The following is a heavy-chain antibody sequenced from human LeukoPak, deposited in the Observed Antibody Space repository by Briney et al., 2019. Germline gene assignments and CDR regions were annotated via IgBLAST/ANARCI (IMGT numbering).Heavy chain of an antibody. J-gene: IGHJ4*02. CDR1: GFTFSSYW. CDR3: ARGARGDYFDY. Sequence: PGGSLRLSCAASGFTFSSYWMHWVRQAPGKGLVWVSRINSDGSSTSYADSVKGRFTISRDNAKNTLYLQMNSLRAEDTAVYYCARGARGDYFDYWGQGTLVTVSS. CDR2: INSDGSST. V-gene: IGHV3-74*01.